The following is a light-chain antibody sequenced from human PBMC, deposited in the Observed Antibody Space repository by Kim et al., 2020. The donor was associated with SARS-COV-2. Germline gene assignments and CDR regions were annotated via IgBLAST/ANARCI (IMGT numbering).Light chain of an antibody. CDR3: QHYYKWPPWT. CDR1: QNIENS. V-gene: IGKV3-15*01. J-gene: IGKJ1*01. CDR2: DAS. Sequence: SRGDIVTRSCRTSQNIENSLAWYQHNPGQPPRLLIYDASSRATDIPARFSGSGFGADFTLTISSLQSEDVGTYCCQHYYKWPPWTFGRGTKVDIK.